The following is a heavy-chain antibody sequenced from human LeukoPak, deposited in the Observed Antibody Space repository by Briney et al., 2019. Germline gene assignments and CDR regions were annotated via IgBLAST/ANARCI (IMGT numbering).Heavy chain of an antibody. CDR2: INPSGGST. Sequence: GASVKVSCKASGYTFTSYYMHWVRQAPGQGLEWMGIINPSGGSTSYAQKFQGRVTMTRDTSTSTVYMELSSLRSEDTAVYYCARALTEYYDFWSGYPGDAFDIWGQGTMDTVSS. D-gene: IGHD3-3*01. V-gene: IGHV1-46*01. CDR3: ARALTEYYDFWSGYPGDAFDI. CDR1: GYTFTSYY. J-gene: IGHJ3*02.